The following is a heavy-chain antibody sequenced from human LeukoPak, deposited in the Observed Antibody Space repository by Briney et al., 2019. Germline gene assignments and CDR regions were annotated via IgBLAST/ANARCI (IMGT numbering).Heavy chain of an antibody. CDR2: IYTSGST. CDR1: GGSISSYY. J-gene: IGHJ3*02. CDR3: ARRNGDYVSDAFDI. V-gene: IGHV4-4*07. D-gene: IGHD4-17*01. Sequence: PSETLSLTCTVFGGSISSYYWSWIRQPAGKGLEWIGRIYTSGSTNYNPSLKSRVTMSVDTSKNQFSLKLSSVTAADTAVYYCARRNGDYVSDAFDIWGQGTMVTVSS.